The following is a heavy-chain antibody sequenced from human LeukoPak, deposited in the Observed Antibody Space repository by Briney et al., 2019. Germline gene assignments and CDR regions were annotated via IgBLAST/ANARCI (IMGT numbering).Heavy chain of an antibody. CDR1: GFTFSSYG. J-gene: IGHJ4*02. V-gene: IGHV3-30*18. CDR3: AKDRLGMDYDIVTGLDY. CDR2: ISYDGSNK. Sequence: PGRSLRLSCAASGFTFSSYGMHWVRQAPGKGREWVAVISYDGSNKYYADSVKGRFTISRDNSKHTLYLQMNSLRAEDTAVYYCAKDRLGMDYDIVTGLDYWGQGTLVTVSS. D-gene: IGHD3-9*01.